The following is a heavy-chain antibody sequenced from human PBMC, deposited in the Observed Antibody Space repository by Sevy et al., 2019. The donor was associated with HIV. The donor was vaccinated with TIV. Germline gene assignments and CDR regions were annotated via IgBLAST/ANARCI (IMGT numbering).Heavy chain of an antibody. CDR1: GYTFTSYD. V-gene: IGHV1-8*01. CDR3: ARVGPYGDYFDY. J-gene: IGHJ4*02. CDR2: MNPNSGNT. Sequence: ASVKVSCKASGYTFTSYDINWVRQATGQGLEWMGWMNPNSGNTGYAQKFQGRVTMTRNTSISTAYMELSSLRSEDTAVYYCARVGPYGDYFDYWGPGTLVTVSS. D-gene: IGHD4-17*01.